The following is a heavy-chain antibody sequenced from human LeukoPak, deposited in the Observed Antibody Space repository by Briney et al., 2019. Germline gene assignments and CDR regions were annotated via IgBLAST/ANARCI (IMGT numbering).Heavy chain of an antibody. J-gene: IGHJ4*02. CDR2: INHSGST. D-gene: IGHD4-11*01. V-gene: IGHV4-34*01. CDR1: GGSFSGYY. Sequence: SETLSLTCAVYGGSFSGYYWSWIRQPPGKGLEWIGEINHSGSTNYNPSLKSRVTISVDTSKNQFSLKLSSVTAADTAVYYCARDTGGLQDYWGQGTLATVSS. CDR3: ARDTGGLQDY.